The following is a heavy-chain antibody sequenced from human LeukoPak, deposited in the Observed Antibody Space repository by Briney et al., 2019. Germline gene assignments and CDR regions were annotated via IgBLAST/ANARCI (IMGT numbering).Heavy chain of an antibody. D-gene: IGHD1-1*01. J-gene: IGHJ5*02. V-gene: IGHV4-39*07. CDR2: IYYSGST. CDR1: GGSISSSSYY. Sequence: SETLSLTCTVSGGSISSSSYYWGWIRQPPGKGLEWIGSIYYSGSTYYNPSLKSRVTISVDTSKNQFSLKLSSGTAADTAVYYCARDQGTTWFDPWGQGTLVTVSS. CDR3: ARDQGTTWFDP.